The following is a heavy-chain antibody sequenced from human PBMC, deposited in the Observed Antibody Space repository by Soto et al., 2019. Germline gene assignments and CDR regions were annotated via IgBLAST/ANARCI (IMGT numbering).Heavy chain of an antibody. D-gene: IGHD3-22*01. CDR3: ARDLESSGYQK. Sequence: GAPLNGSLQASGGTLSSYSIIRGRQARGQGLEWMGGIIPIFGTANYAQKFQGRVTITADESTSTAYMELSSLRSEDTAVYYCARDLESSGYQKWGQGTLVSVSS. V-gene: IGHV1-69*01. CDR1: GGTLSSYS. J-gene: IGHJ4*02. CDR2: IIPIFGTA.